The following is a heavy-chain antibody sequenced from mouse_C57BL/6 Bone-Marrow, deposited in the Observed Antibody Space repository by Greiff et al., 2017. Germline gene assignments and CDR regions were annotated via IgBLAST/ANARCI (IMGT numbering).Heavy chain of an antibody. D-gene: IGHD2-1*01. CDR3: ERGVDYGNCVWFAY. V-gene: IGHV1-85*01. CDR2: IYPRDGST. CDR1: GYTFTSYD. Sequence: LVESGPELVKPGASVKLSCKASGYTFTSYDINWVKQRPGQGLEWIGWIYPRDGSTKYNEKFKGKATLTVDTSSSTAYMELHSLTSEDSAVFFCERGVDYGNCVWFAYGGKGPLATVAA. J-gene: IGHJ3*01.